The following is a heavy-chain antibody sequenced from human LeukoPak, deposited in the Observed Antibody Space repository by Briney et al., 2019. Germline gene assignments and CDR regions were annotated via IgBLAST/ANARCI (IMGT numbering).Heavy chain of an antibody. CDR3: ARDGIAARPGWLDP. CDR2: IYQSGSP. D-gene: IGHD6-6*01. V-gene: IGHV4-38-2*02. CDR1: GYSISRGYY. Sequence: SETLSLTCTVAGYSISRGYYWGWIRQPPGKGREGIGSIYQSGSPYYNPSLKSRVTISVDTSKNQFSLKLSSVTAADTAVYYCARDGIAARPGWLDPWGQGTLVTVSS. J-gene: IGHJ5*02.